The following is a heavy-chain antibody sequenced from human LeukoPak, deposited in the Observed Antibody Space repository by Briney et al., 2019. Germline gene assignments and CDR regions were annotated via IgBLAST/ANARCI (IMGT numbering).Heavy chain of an antibody. CDR3: AREGDGYNSERETPNRYYMDV. D-gene: IGHD5-24*01. CDR2: IYYSGST. V-gene: IGHV4-59*01. Sequence: KASETLSLTCTVSGGSISSYYWSWIRQPPGKGLEWIGYIYYSGSTNYNPSLKSRVTISVDTSKNQFSLKLSSVTAADTAVYYCAREGDGYNSERETPNRYYMDVWGKGTTVTISS. J-gene: IGHJ6*03. CDR1: GGSISSYY.